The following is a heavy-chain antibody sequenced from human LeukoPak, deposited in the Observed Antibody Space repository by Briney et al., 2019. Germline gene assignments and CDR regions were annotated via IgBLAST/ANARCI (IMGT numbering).Heavy chain of an antibody. CDR2: IYHSGST. D-gene: IGHD1-1*01. V-gene: IGHV4-38-2*02. CDR3: ARSTGGYWYFDL. CDR1: GYSISSGYY. J-gene: IGHJ2*01. Sequence: SETLSLTCTVSGYSISSGYYWGWIRQPPGKGLEWIGSIYHSGSTYYNPSLKSRVTISVDTSKNQFSLKLSSVTAADTAVYYCARSTGGYWYFDLWGRGTLVTVSS.